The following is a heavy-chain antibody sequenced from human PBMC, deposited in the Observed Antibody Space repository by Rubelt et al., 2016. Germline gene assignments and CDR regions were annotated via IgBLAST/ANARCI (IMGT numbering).Heavy chain of an antibody. CDR1: GGSFSGYY. CDR3: AKYYGSESYSIDD. CDR2: INQSGST. J-gene: IGHJ4*02. Sequence: QVQLQQWGAGLLKPSETLSLTCAVYGGSFSGYYWTWIRQPPGKGLEWIGEINQSGSTNYNPSLQSRVTVSVDTSKKQFSRKLSSVTAADTAVYYCAKYYGSESYSIDDWGQGTLVTVSS. D-gene: IGHD3-10*01. V-gene: IGHV4-34*01.